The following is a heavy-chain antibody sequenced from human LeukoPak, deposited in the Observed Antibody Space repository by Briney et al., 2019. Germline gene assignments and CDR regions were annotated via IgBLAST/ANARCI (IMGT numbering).Heavy chain of an antibody. CDR3: ASGKYSYGYYYFDY. CDR1: GFTFSSYW. D-gene: IGHD5-18*01. J-gene: IGHJ4*02. CDR2: IRSDGSST. V-gene: IGHV3-74*01. Sequence: PGGSLRLSCAASGFTFSSYWMHWVRQAPGKGLVWVSHIRSDGSSTRYADSVKGRFTISRDNAENTLYLQMNSLRAEDTAVYYCASGKYSYGYYYFDYWGQGTLVTVSS.